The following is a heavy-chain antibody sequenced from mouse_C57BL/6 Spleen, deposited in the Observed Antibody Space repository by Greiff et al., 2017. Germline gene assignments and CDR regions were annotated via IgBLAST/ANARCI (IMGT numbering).Heavy chain of an antibody. D-gene: IGHD2-3*01. V-gene: IGHV3-6*01. J-gene: IGHJ2*01. Sequence: VQLKESGPGLVKPSQSLSLTCSVTGYSITSGYYWNWIRQFPGNKLEWMGYISYDGSNNYNPSLKNRISITRDTSKNQFFLKLNSVTTEDTATYYCAREGGLLRYFDYWGQGTTLTVSS. CDR3: AREGGLLRYFDY. CDR2: ISYDGSN. CDR1: GYSITSGYY.